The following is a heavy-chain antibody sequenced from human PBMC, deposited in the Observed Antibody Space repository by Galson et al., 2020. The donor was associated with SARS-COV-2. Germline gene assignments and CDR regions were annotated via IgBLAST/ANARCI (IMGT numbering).Heavy chain of an antibody. Sequence: SETLSLTCTVSGGSISSGSYYWSWIRQPAGKGLEWIGRIYTSGCTNYNPSLKSRVTISVDTSKNQFSLKLSSVTAADTAVYYCASAFYGDYLTGFYYYYGMDVWGEGTTVTVSS. V-gene: IGHV4-61*02. J-gene: IGHJ6*02. CDR3: ASAFYGDYLTGFYYYYGMDV. CDR2: IYTSGCT. CDR1: GGSISSGSYY. D-gene: IGHD4-17*01.